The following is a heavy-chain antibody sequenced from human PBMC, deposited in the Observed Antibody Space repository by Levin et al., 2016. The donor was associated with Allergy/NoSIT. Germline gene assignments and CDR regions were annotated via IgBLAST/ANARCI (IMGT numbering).Heavy chain of an antibody. Sequence: SVKVSCKASGGTFSSYAISWVRQAPGQGLEWMGGIIPIFGIANYAQKFQGRVTITADKSTSTAYMELSSLRSEDTAVYYCAIMLSGYPYYFDYWGQGTLVTVSS. CDR1: GGTFSSYA. V-gene: IGHV1-69*10. CDR3: AIMLSGYPYYFDY. D-gene: IGHD3-22*01. J-gene: IGHJ4*02. CDR2: IIPIFGIA.